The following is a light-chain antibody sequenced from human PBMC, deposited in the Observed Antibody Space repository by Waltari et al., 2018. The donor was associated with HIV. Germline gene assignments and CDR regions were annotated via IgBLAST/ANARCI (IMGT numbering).Light chain of an antibody. J-gene: IGKJ4*01. CDR1: QSVSTS. V-gene: IGKV3-15*01. Sequence: EIVMTQSPATLSVSPGERATLSFRASQSVSTSSAWYQQKPGQPPRLLFYDASTRASGVPARFSGSGSGTEFTLTISSLQSEDFAVYYCQQYSNWPLTFGGGTKVEI. CDR2: DAS. CDR3: QQYSNWPLT.